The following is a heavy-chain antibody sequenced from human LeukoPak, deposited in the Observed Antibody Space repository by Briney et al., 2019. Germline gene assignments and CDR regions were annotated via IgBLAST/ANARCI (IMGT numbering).Heavy chain of an antibody. V-gene: IGHV1-58*01. J-gene: IGHJ6*02. Sequence: SVKVSCKASGFTFSNSAFQWVRQARGQRLEWIGWIVVGSDSTKYAQKFQERVSITRDMSTSTVYMELSSLRSEDTAVYYCTAEIYRGDVYSYYYGMDVWGQGTTVTVSS. CDR1: GFTFSNSA. D-gene: IGHD5-12*01. CDR2: IVVGSDST. CDR3: TAEIYRGDVYSYYYGMDV.